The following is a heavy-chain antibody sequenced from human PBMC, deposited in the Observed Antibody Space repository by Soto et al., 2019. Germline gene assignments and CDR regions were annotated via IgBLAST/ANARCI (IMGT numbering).Heavy chain of an antibody. CDR2: IYYSGST. CDR1: GGSISSYY. Sequence: PSETLSLTCTVSGGSISSYYWSWIRQPPGKGLEWIGYIYYSGSTNYNPSLKSRVTISVDTSKNQFSLKLSSVTAADTAVYYCARLGYCSGGSCYWFDPWGQGTLVTVSS. J-gene: IGHJ5*02. D-gene: IGHD2-15*01. V-gene: IGHV4-59*08. CDR3: ARLGYCSGGSCYWFDP.